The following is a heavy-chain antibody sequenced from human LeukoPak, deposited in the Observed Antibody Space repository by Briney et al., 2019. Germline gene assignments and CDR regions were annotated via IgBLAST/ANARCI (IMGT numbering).Heavy chain of an antibody. J-gene: IGHJ4*02. V-gene: IGHV3-53*01. CDR2: TYSSGST. CDR1: GFTVSSNY. Sequence: GGSLRLSCAASGFTVSSNYMSWVRQAPGKGLEWVSVTYSSGSTYYADSVKGRFTISRDDSKNTLDLQMNSLRAEDTAVYYCARDVYTGRYYLDYWGQGTLVTVSS. CDR3: ARDVYTGRYYLDY. D-gene: IGHD1-26*01.